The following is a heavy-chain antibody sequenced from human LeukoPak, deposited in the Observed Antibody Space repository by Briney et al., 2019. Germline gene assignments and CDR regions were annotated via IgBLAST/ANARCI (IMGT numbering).Heavy chain of an antibody. J-gene: IGHJ4*02. CDR1: GFTFSSYA. Sequence: GGSLRLSCAVSGFTFSSYAMSWVRRAPGKGLERVSSITGSGDKTYYADSVKGRFTISRDNSKNTLYLQMNSLRAEDTAIYYCAKYFQVTTPYSDYWGQGALVTVSS. D-gene: IGHD2-21*02. CDR2: ITGSGDKT. CDR3: AKYFQVTTPYSDY. V-gene: IGHV3-23*01.